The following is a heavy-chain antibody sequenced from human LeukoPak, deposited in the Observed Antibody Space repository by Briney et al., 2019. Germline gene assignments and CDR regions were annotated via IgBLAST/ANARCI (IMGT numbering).Heavy chain of an antibody. J-gene: IGHJ6*03. Sequence: SETLPLTCTVSGGSISSYYWSWIRQPPGKGLEWIGYIYYSGSTNYNPSLKSRVTISVDTSKNQFSLKLSSVTAADTAVYYCAGYSGRYVYYMDVWGKGTTVT. CDR2: IYYSGST. D-gene: IGHD1-26*01. CDR3: AGYSGRYVYYMDV. V-gene: IGHV4-59*01. CDR1: GGSISSYY.